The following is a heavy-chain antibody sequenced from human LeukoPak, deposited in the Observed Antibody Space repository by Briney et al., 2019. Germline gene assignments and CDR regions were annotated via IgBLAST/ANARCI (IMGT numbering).Heavy chain of an antibody. D-gene: IGHD6-19*01. CDR3: ARGGGWSDYYYYMDV. CDR2: IYYSGST. V-gene: IGHV4-59*01. CDR1: GGSIRSYY. J-gene: IGHJ6*03. Sequence: SETLSLTCTVSGGSIRSYYWSWIRQPPGKGLEWIGYIYYSGSTNYNPSLKSRVTISVDTSKNQFSLKLSSVTAADTAVYYCARGGGWSDYYYYMDVWGKGTTVTISS.